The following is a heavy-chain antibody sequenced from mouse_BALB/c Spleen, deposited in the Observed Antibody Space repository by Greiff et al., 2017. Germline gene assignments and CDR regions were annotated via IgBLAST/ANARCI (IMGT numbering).Heavy chain of an antibody. CDR2: IYPGDGDT. D-gene: IGHD2-1*01. CDR1: GYTFTSYW. V-gene: IGHV1-87*01. J-gene: IGHJ3*01. CDR3: ARDGNYGWFAY. Sequence: VHLVESGAELARPGASVKLSCKASGYTFTSYWMQWVKQRPGQGLEWIGAIYPGDGDTRYTQKFKGKATLTADKSSSTAYMQLSSLASEDSAVYYCARDGNYGWFAYWGQGTLVTVSA.